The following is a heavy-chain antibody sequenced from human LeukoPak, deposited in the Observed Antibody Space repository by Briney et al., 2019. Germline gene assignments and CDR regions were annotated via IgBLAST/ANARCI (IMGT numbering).Heavy chain of an antibody. D-gene: IGHD5-18*01. V-gene: IGHV3-30-3*01. J-gene: IGHJ4*02. Sequence: PGGSLRLSCAASGFTFSTYAMHWVRQAPGKGLEWVAVISYDGSNEYYADSVKGRFTISRDNSKNTLYLQMNSLTTEDTAVYYCARSDGQYYFDYWGQGTLVTVSS. CDR3: ARSDGQYYFDY. CDR2: ISYDGSNE. CDR1: GFTFSTYA.